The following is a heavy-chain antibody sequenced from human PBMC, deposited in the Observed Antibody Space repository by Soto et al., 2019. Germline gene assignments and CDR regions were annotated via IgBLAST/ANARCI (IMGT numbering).Heavy chain of an antibody. CDR3: AKDKSRSSFPWFDP. Sequence: PGGSLRLSCAASGFTFSSYAMSWVRQAPGKGLEWVSAISGSGGSTYYADSVKGRFTISRDNSKNTLYLQMKSLRAEDTAVYYCAKDKSRSSFPWFDPWGQGTLVTVS. V-gene: IGHV3-23*01. J-gene: IGHJ5*02. CDR2: ISGSGGST. D-gene: IGHD6-6*01. CDR1: GFTFSSYA.